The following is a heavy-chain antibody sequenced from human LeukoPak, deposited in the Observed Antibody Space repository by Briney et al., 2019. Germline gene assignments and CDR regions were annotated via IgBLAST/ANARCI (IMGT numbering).Heavy chain of an antibody. CDR3: ARDSTVGALDS. CDR2: IYYSGST. J-gene: IGHJ4*02. V-gene: IGHV4-59*01. CDR1: GGSINNYY. Sequence: SETLSLTCTDSGGSINNYYWSWIRQPPGKGLEWIGYIYYSGSTNYNPSLKSRVTISVDASKNRFSLKLSSVTAADTAVYYCARDSTVGALDSWGQGTLVTVSS. D-gene: IGHD1-26*01.